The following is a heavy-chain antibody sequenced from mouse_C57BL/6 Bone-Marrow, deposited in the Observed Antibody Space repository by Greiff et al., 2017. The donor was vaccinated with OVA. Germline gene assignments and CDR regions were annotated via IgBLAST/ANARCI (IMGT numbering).Heavy chain of an antibody. D-gene: IGHD1-1*01. Sequence: QVQLQQPGAELVKPGASVKMSCKASGYTFTSYWITWVKQRPGQGLEWIGDIYPGSGSTNYNEKFKSKATLTVDTSSSTAYMQLSSLTSEDSAVYYCARSTFTTDVGFDYWGKGTTLTVSS. V-gene: IGHV1-55*01. CDR1: GYTFTSYW. J-gene: IGHJ2*01. CDR3: ARSTFTTDVGFDY. CDR2: IYPGSGST.